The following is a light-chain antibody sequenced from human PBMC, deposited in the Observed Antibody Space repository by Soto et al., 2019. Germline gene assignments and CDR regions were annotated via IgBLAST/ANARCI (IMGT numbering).Light chain of an antibody. Sequence: EIVLTQSPGTLSLSPGERATLSCRASQSVTSNYIAWYQHKPGQAPRLLLYGASSRVTGIPDRFSGSGAGTEFVLTSIRLEPEDFVVYYCRQDDTSPRTFGQGTKLEIK. CDR2: GAS. CDR3: RQDDTSPRT. CDR1: QSVTSNY. J-gene: IGKJ2*01. V-gene: IGKV3-20*01.